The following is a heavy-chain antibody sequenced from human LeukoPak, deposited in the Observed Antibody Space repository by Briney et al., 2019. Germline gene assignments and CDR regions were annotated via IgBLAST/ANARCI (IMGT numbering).Heavy chain of an antibody. CDR2: ISSSGRTI. J-gene: IGHJ5*02. CDR1: GFTFSDYY. V-gene: IGHV3-11*01. Sequence: GGSLRLSCAASGFTFSDYYMSWIRQAPGKGLEWVSYISSSGRTIYYAGSVKGRFTISRDNAKNSLYLQMNSLRAEDTAVYYCARGGVRSSSYNWLDPWGQGTLVTVSS. CDR3: ARGGVRSSSYNWLDP. D-gene: IGHD6-13*01.